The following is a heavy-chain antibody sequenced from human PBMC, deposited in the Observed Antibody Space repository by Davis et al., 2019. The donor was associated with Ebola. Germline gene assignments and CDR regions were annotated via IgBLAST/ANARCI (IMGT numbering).Heavy chain of an antibody. J-gene: IGHJ4*02. V-gene: IGHV3-74*01. CDR1: GFTFSSYW. Sequence: GESLKISCAASGFTFSSYWMHWVRQAPGKGLVWVSRINSDGSSTSYADSVKGRFTISRDNAKNTLYLQMNSLRAEDTAVYYCARDSGYERPVDYWGQGTLVTVSS. D-gene: IGHD5-12*01. CDR3: ARDSGYERPVDY. CDR2: INSDGSST.